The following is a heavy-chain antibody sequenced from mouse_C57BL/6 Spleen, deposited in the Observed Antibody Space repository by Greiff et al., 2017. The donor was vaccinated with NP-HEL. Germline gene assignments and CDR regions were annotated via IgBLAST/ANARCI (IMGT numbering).Heavy chain of an antibody. CDR1: GYTFTDYY. CDR3: ARPITTVEGGFAY. V-gene: IGHV1-26*01. Sequence: EVQLQQSGPELLKPGASVKISCKASGYTFTDYYMNWVKQSHGKSLEWIGDINPNNGGTSYNQKFKGKATLTVDKSSSTAYMALRSLTSEDSAVYYCARPITTVEGGFAYWGQGTLVSVSA. J-gene: IGHJ3*01. CDR2: INPNNGGT. D-gene: IGHD1-1*01.